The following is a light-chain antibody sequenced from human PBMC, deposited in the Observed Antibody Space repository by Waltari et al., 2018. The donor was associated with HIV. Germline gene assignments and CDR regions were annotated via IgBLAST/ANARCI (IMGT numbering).Light chain of an antibody. J-gene: IGLJ3*02. CDR3: SSYTWRNSLLV. Sequence: QSALTQPASVSGSPGQSITISCTGTSSDVGGYNYVSWYQQHPGKAPKLMIFDVSNRPSGVSNRFSGSKSGNTASLTISGLQAEDEADYYCSSYTWRNSLLVFGGGTKLTVL. V-gene: IGLV2-14*03. CDR1: SSDVGGYNY. CDR2: DVS.